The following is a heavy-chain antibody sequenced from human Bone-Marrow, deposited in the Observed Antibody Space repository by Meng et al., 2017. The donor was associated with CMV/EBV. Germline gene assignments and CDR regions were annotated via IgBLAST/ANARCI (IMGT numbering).Heavy chain of an antibody. V-gene: IGHV1-2*02. CDR1: GYTFIDYY. CDR2: INADSGGT. Sequence: ASVKVSCKASGYTFIDYYMHWVRQTPGQGLEWMGWINADSGGTNYAQKFQGRVTMTTDTSISTAYMELTSLRSDDTAVYYCSRGLQRRPGDYWGQGTRVTVSS. D-gene: IGHD1-1*01. J-gene: IGHJ4*02. CDR3: SRGLQRRPGDY.